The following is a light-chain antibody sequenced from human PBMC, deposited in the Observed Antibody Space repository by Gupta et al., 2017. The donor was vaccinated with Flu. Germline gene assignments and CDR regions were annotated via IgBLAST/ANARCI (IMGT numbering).Light chain of an antibody. J-gene: IGKJ1*01. Sequence: DIQMTQSPSSLSASVGDRVTISCRASQDINSCLVWYQQKPGKIPNLLIYGASTLQSGVPSRFSGSGSGTDFTLTISSLQPEDVATYYCQKYDSAPRTFGQGTKVEIK. V-gene: IGKV1-27*01. CDR1: QDINSC. CDR3: QKYDSAPRT. CDR2: GAS.